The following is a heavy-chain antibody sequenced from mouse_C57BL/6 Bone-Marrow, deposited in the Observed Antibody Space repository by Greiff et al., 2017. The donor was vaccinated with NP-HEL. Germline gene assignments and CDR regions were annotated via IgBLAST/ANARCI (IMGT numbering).Heavy chain of an antibody. D-gene: IGHD1-1*01. CDR3: ARYYGSSYYFDY. V-gene: IGHV1-80*01. CDR1: GYAFSSYW. J-gene: IGHJ2*01. CDR2: FYPGDGDS. Sequence: VQLQQSGAELVKPGASVKISCKASGYAFSSYWMNWVKQRPGKGLEWIGKFYPGDGDSNYNGKFKGKATLTADKSSSTAHMQLSSLTSEDSAVYFCARYYGSSYYFDYWGQGTTLTVSS.